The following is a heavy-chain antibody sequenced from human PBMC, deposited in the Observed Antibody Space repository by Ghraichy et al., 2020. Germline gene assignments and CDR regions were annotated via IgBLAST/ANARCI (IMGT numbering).Heavy chain of an antibody. D-gene: IGHD1-26*01. CDR3: GGGGELLLGY. CDR1: GFTVSSNY. J-gene: IGHJ4*02. V-gene: IGHV3-66*02. CDR2: IYSGGST. Sequence: GESLRLSCAASGFTVSSNYMSWVRQAPGKGLEWGSVIYSGGSTYNADSVKGRFTISRDNSKNTLYIQMNSLRAEDTAVYKCGGGGELLLGYWGQGTLVTVSS.